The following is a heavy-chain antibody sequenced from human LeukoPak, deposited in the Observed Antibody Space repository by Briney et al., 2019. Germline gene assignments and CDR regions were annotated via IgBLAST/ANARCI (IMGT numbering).Heavy chain of an antibody. D-gene: IGHD2-2*01. CDR3: ATSVPAANYYYYYMDV. CDR2: FDPEDGET. V-gene: IGHV1-24*01. CDR1: GYTLTELP. Sequence: GASVKASCKVSGYTLTELPMHWVRQAPGKGLEWMGGFDPEDGETIYAQKFQGRVTMTEDTSTDTAYMELSSLRSEDTAVYYCATSVPAANYYYYYMDVWGKGTTVTVSS. J-gene: IGHJ6*03.